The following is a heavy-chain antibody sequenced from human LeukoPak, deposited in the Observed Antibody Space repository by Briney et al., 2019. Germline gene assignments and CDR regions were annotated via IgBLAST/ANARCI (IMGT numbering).Heavy chain of an antibody. Sequence: TSETLSLTCTVSGGSISSGTYYWSWIRQPAGKGLEWIGRIYSSGSTNYNPSLESRVTISVDTSKNQFSLRLSSVTAADTAVYYCARGLWSGFSWFDPWGQGTLATVSS. CDR1: GGSISSGTYY. V-gene: IGHV4-61*02. CDR2: IYSSGST. CDR3: ARGLWSGFSWFDP. J-gene: IGHJ5*02. D-gene: IGHD3-3*01.